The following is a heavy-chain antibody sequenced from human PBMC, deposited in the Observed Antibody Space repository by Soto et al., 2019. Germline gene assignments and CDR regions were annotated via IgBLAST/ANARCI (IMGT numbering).Heavy chain of an antibody. CDR2: ISYDGSNK. Sequence: GGSLRLSCAASGFTFSSYGMHWVRQAPGKGLEWVAVISYDGSNKYYADSVKGRFTISRDNSKNTLYLQMNSLRAEDTAVYYCAKVGVRRSSGYFDYWGQGTLVTVSS. D-gene: IGHD3-22*01. J-gene: IGHJ4*02. CDR1: GFTFSSYG. V-gene: IGHV3-30*18. CDR3: AKVGVRRSSGYFDY.